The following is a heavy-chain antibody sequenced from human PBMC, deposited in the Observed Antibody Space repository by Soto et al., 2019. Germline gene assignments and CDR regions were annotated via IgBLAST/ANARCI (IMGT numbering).Heavy chain of an antibody. V-gene: IGHV1-46*01. D-gene: IGHD5-18*01. CDR2: INPSGGST. Sequence: GASVKVSWKASGYTFTSYYKHWVRQAPGQGLEWMGIINPSGGSTSYAQKFQGRVTMTRDTSTSTVYMELSSLRSEDTAVYYCARELVPSYGYDSYSYGMDVWGQGTTVTVSS. CDR3: ARELVPSYGYDSYSYGMDV. CDR1: GYTFTSYY. J-gene: IGHJ6*02.